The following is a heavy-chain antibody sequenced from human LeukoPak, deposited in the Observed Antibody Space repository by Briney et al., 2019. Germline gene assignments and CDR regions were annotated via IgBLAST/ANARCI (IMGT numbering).Heavy chain of an antibody. Sequence: GGSLRLSCSASGFTFSSYAMHWVCQAPGKGLEWVSVIYSGGSTYCADSVKGRFTISRDNSKNTLYLQMNSLRAEDTAVYYCASKSWIQLWAPFDYWGQGTLVTVSS. CDR3: ASKSWIQLWAPFDY. CDR1: GFTFSSYA. V-gene: IGHV3-66*02. CDR2: IYSGGST. J-gene: IGHJ4*02. D-gene: IGHD5-18*01.